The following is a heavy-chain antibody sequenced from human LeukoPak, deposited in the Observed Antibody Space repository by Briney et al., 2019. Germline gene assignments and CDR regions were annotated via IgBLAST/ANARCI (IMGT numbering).Heavy chain of an antibody. V-gene: IGHV4-59*08. CDR2: IYYSGTT. CDR3: ARHDPSKNGAYDI. J-gene: IGHJ3*02. D-gene: IGHD4-11*01. CDR1: GXSINNDY. Sequence: SETLCLTCTVSGXSINNDYRSWIRQAPGKGPEWIGYIYYSGTTSYNPSLTSRVTISIDTSKNQFSLKLTSVTAADTAVYYCARHDPSKNGAYDIWGQGAMVTVSS.